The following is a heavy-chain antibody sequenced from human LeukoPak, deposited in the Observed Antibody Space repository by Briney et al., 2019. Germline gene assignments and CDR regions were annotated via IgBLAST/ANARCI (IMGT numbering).Heavy chain of an antibody. CDR2: NYKGGNT. Sequence: GGALRQCFAASGFNVSSKYMSWVRQAPGKGLEWRSVNYKGGNTNYADSVKGRFTISRDNSKNTLYLQMNSLRVEDTAVYYCASDVNSVWSLGDYWGQGTLVTVSS. CDR3: ASDVNSVWSLGDY. V-gene: IGHV3-53*01. D-gene: IGHD6-19*01. CDR1: GFNVSSKY. J-gene: IGHJ4*02.